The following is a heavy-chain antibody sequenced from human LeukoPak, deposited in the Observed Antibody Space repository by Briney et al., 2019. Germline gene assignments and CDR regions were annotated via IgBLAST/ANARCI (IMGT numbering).Heavy chain of an antibody. D-gene: IGHD3-22*01. Sequence: ASVKVSCKASGYTFTGYYMHWVRQAPGQGLEWMGWINPNSGGTNYAQKFQGRVTMTRDTSISTAYMELSSLRSEDTAVYYCARATSHYYDSSGYYLDYWGQGTLVTVSS. CDR3: ARATSHYYDSSGYYLDY. CDR2: INPNSGGT. V-gene: IGHV1-2*02. J-gene: IGHJ4*02. CDR1: GYTFTGYY.